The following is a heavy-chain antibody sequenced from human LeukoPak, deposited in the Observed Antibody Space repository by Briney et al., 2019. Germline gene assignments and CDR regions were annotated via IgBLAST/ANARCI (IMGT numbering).Heavy chain of an antibody. CDR1: GGSISSYY. CDR2: IYYSGST. Sequence: SETLSLTCTVSGGSISSYYWGWIRQPPGKGLEWIGSIYYSGSTYYNPSLKSRVTISVDTSKNQFSLKLSSVTAADTAVYYCARDGEIAAASPTNWFDPWGQGTLVTVSS. CDR3: ARDGEIAAASPTNWFDP. J-gene: IGHJ5*02. D-gene: IGHD6-13*01. V-gene: IGHV4-39*07.